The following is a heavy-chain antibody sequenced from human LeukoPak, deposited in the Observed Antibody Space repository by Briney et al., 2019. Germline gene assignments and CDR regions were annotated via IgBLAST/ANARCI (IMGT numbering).Heavy chain of an antibody. J-gene: IGHJ4*02. CDR2: INHSGST. Sequence: SETLSLTCAVYGGSFSGYYWSWIRQPPGKGLEWIGEINHSGSTNYNPSLKSRVTISVDTSKNQFSLKLSSVTAADTAVYYCARDPYCGGDCYSYYLDYWGQGTLVTVSS. CDR1: GGSFSGYY. D-gene: IGHD2-21*02. CDR3: ARDPYCGGDCYSYYLDY. V-gene: IGHV4-34*01.